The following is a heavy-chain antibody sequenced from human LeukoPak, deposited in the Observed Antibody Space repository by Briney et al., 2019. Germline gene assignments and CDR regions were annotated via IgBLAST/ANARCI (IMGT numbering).Heavy chain of an antibody. Sequence: ASVKVSCKASGNTFTSYYMHWVRQAPGQGLEWMGIINPSGGSTSYAQKFQGRVTMTRDTSTSTVYMELSSLRSEDTAVYYCVRGVHYYDSSGYRRLLDYWGQGTLVTVSS. CDR2: INPSGGST. D-gene: IGHD3-22*01. CDR1: GNTFTSYY. CDR3: VRGVHYYDSSGYRRLLDY. J-gene: IGHJ4*02. V-gene: IGHV1-46*01.